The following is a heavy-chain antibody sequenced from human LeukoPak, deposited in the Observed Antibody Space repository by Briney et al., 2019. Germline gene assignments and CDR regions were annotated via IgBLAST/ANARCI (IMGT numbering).Heavy chain of an antibody. J-gene: IGHJ4*02. Sequence: GGSLRLSCAASGFTFSAYGMSWVRQAPGKGLEWVSAISSGGGSTYYADSVKGRFTISRDNSKNTLYLQMNSLRAEDTAVYYCAKGGAGSIFDYWGQGTLVTVSS. CDR1: GFTFSAYG. CDR2: ISSGGGST. D-gene: IGHD1-26*01. CDR3: AKGGAGSIFDY. V-gene: IGHV3-23*01.